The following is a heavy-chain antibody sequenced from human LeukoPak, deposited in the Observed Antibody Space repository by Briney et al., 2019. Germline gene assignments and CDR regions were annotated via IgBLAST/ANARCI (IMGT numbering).Heavy chain of an antibody. V-gene: IGHV4-39*07. CDR1: GGSISGSNYY. J-gene: IGHJ4*02. Sequence: SETLSLTCTVSGGSISGSNYYWGWVRQPPGKGLEWIGSLYSGGITYYNPSLKSRVTISVDTSKNQFSLRLRSVTAADTAAYYCARDRGGYTYSHDYWGQGTLVTVSS. CDR2: LYSGGIT. CDR3: ARDRGGYTYSHDY. D-gene: IGHD5-18*01.